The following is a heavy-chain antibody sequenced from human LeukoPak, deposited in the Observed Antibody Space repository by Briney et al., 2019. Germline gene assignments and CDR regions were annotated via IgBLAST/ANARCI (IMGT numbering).Heavy chain of an antibody. V-gene: IGHV3-48*04. J-gene: IGHJ1*01. CDR1: GFTFSSYS. CDR3: ARAATYYYDTRDFQH. Sequence: PGGSLRLSCAASGFTFSSYSMNWVRQAPGKGLEWVSYISSSSSTIYYADSVKGRFTISRDNAKNSLYLQMNSLRAEDTAVYYCARAATYYYDTRDFQHWGQGTLVTVSS. CDR2: ISSSSSTI. D-gene: IGHD3-22*01.